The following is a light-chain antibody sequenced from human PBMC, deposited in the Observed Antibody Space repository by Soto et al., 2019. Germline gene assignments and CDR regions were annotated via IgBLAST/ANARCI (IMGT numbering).Light chain of an antibody. V-gene: IGLV2-8*01. CDR1: SRDVGAYKY. CDR2: EVS. Sequence: QSALTQPPSASGSPGQSVTISCTGTSRDVGAYKYVSWYQQYTGKAPKLMIYEVSKRPSGVPDRFSGSKSGNTASLTVSGLQAEDEADYYCTSYVGSDIWVFGGGTKLTVL. J-gene: IGLJ3*02. CDR3: TSYVGSDIWV.